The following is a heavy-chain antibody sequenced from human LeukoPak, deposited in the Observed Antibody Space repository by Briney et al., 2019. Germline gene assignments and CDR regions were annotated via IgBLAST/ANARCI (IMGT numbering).Heavy chain of an antibody. CDR3: ARDRVGWFDP. J-gene: IGHJ5*02. D-gene: IGHD2-15*01. Sequence: SETLSLTCTVSGGSISSGGYYWSWIRQPPGKGLEWIGYIYHSGSTYYNPSLKSRVTISVDRSKNQFSLKLSSVTAADTAVYYCARDRVGWFDPWGQGTPVTVSS. CDR1: GGSISSGGYY. CDR2: IYHSGST. V-gene: IGHV4-30-2*01.